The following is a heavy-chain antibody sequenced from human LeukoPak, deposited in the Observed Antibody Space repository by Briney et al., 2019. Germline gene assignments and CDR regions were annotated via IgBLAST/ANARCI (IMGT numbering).Heavy chain of an antibody. CDR2: IIPIFGTA. J-gene: IGHJ4*02. V-gene: IGHV1-69*05. Sequence: SVKVSCKASGGTFSSYAISWVQQAPGQGLEWMGRIIPIFGTANYAQKFQGRVTITTDESTSTAYMELSSLRSEDTAVYYCARDPYYYDSSGYYRDWGQGTLVTVSS. D-gene: IGHD3-22*01. CDR1: GGTFSSYA. CDR3: ARDPYYYDSSGYYRD.